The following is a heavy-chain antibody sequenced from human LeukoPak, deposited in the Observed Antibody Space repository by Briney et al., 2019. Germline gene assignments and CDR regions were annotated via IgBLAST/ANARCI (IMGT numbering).Heavy chain of an antibody. V-gene: IGHV4-34*01. CDR3: AVSAAALFDL. Sequence: PSETLSLTCAVYGGSFSGYYWSWIRQPPGKGLEWIGEINHSGSTNYNPSLKSRVTISVDTSKNQFSLNLNSVTAADTAVYYCAVSAAALFDLWGQGTLVTVSS. D-gene: IGHD6-13*01. CDR1: GGSFSGYY. J-gene: IGHJ5*02. CDR2: INHSGST.